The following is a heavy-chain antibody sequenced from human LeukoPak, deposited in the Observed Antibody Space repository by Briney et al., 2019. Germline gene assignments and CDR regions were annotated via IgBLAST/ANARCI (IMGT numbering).Heavy chain of an antibody. CDR2: IYSGGST. J-gene: IGHJ4*02. CDR1: GFTVSSNY. D-gene: IGHD4-23*01. V-gene: IGHV3-53*05. CDR3: AKDGGNSVRYFDY. Sequence: GGSLRLSCAASGFTVSSNYMSWVRQAPGKGLEWVSVIYSGGSTYYADSVKGRFTISRDNSKNTLYLQMNSLRAEDTAVYYCAKDGGNSVRYFDYWGQGTLVTVSS.